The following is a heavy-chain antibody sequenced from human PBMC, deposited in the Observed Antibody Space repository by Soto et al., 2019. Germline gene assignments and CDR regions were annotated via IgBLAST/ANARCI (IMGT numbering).Heavy chain of an antibody. V-gene: IGHV3-23*01. CDR2: ISGSGGST. Sequence: GGSLILSWASSGFPFSSYAMSLVRPAPGKGLEWVSAISGSGGSTYYADSVKGRFTISRDNSKNTLYLQMNSLRAEDTAVYYCAKLSGGYSYGLAADYWGQGTWVNVSS. CDR1: GFPFSSYA. J-gene: IGHJ4*02. CDR3: AKLSGGYSYGLAADY. D-gene: IGHD5-18*01.